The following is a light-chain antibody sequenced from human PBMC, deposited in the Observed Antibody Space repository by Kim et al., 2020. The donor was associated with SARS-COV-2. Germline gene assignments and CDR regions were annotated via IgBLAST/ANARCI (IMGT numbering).Light chain of an antibody. V-gene: IGKV3-15*01. CDR3: QQYNNWPPWT. Sequence: TPGESATRASRASQSVSSNFAWYQQKPGQAPRLLIYGASTRATGIPARFSSSGSGTEFTLTISSLQSEDFAVYYCQQYNNWPPWTFGQGTKVDIK. J-gene: IGKJ1*01. CDR1: QSVSSN. CDR2: GAS.